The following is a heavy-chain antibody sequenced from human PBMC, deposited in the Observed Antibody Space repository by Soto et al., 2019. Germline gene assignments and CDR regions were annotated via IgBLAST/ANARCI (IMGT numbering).Heavy chain of an antibody. D-gene: IGHD2-15*01. CDR3: ARLGYCSGGSCYWRSAFDI. CDR2: IYYSGST. J-gene: IGHJ3*02. V-gene: IGHV4-39*01. Sequence: SETLSLTCTVSGGSISSSSYYWGWIRQPPGKGLEWIGCIYYSGSTYYNPSLKSRVTISVDTSKNQFSLKLSSVTAADTAVYYCARLGYCSGGSCYWRSAFDIWGQGTMVTVS. CDR1: GGSISSSSYY.